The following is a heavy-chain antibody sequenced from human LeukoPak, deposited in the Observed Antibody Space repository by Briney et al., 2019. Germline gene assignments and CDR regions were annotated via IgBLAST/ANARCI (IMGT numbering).Heavy chain of an antibody. CDR1: GFTFISYT. CDR3: AKDYPLDY. J-gene: IGHJ4*02. V-gene: IGHV3-23*01. Sequence: GGSLRPSCAASGFTFISYTMPWFRQAPGRGLEWVSAISGSGGSTYYADSVKGRFTISRDDSKNTLYLQMNTLRAEDTAVYYCAKDYPLDYWGQGALVTVSS. CDR2: ISGSGGST.